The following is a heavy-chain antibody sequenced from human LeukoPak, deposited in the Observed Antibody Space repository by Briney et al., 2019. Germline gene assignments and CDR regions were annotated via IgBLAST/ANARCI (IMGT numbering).Heavy chain of an antibody. V-gene: IGHV5-51*01. CDR1: GSIFTSYW. J-gene: IGHJ4*02. CDR3: ARPLGSGWLTFDY. Sequence: KDGASLKISCKGSGSIFTSYWIGWVRQLPGKGLEWMGIIYPGDSDTRYGPSFQGQVTISADRSISTAYLQWSSLKASDTAMYYCARPLGSGWLTFDYWGQGTLVTGSS. CDR2: IYPGDSDT. D-gene: IGHD6-19*01.